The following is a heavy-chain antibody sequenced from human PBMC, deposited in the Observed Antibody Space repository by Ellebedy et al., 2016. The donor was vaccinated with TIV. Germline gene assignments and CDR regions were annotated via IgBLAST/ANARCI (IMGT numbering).Heavy chain of an antibody. CDR3: AKPARTDATDF. CDR2: INGRGDRT. CDR1: GFTFIDYA. Sequence: LSLTCXASGFTFIDYAINWVRQSPGKGLEWVSSINGRGDRTYYADSVKGRFTISRDNSKNVIYLQMNGLRAEDTAIYYCAKPARTDATDFWGQGTLVTVSS. D-gene: IGHD4-17*01. V-gene: IGHV3-23*01. J-gene: IGHJ4*02.